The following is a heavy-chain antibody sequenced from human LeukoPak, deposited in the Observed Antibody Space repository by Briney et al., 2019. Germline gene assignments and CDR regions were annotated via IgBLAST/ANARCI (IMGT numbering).Heavy chain of an antibody. CDR3: AKEIAAAGIFGWFDP. Sequence: GGSLRLSCAASGFTFSSYDMVWVRQAPGKGLEWVSYISGSGNAISYADSVRGRLTISRDNAKNSLYLQMNSLRAEDAALYYCAKEIAAAGIFGWFDPWGQGTLVTVSS. J-gene: IGHJ5*02. D-gene: IGHD6-13*01. CDR1: GFTFSSYD. CDR2: ISGSGNAI. V-gene: IGHV3-48*03.